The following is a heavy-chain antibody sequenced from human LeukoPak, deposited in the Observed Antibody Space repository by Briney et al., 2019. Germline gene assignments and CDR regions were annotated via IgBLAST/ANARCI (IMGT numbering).Heavy chain of an antibody. CDR3: ARHAYCSGGSCYARGWFDP. CDR2: IYYSGST. D-gene: IGHD2-15*01. CDR1: GGSISSYY. Sequence: PSETLSLTCTVSGGSISSYYWSWIRQPPGKGLEWIGYIYYSGSTNYNPSLKSRVTISADTSKNQFSLKLSSVAAADTAVYYCARHAYCSGGSCYARGWFDPWGQGTLVTVSS. V-gene: IGHV4-59*08. J-gene: IGHJ5*02.